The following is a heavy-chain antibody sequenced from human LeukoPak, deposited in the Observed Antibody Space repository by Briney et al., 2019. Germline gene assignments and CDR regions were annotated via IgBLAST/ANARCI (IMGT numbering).Heavy chain of an antibody. Sequence: PGGSPRLSCGVSGFTFSSYWMNWVRQAPGKGLEWVASIKQDGAEKSYVDSVKGRFTISRDNAKNSLYLQMSSLRAEDTAVYYCARDGTAAGLYFDLWGQGTLVTVSS. V-gene: IGHV3-7*01. J-gene: IGHJ4*01. CDR3: ARDGTAAGLYFDL. CDR1: GFTFSSYW. CDR2: IKQDGAEK. D-gene: IGHD6-13*01.